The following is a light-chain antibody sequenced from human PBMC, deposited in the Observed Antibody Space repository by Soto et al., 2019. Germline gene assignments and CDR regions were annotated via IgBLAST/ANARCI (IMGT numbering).Light chain of an antibody. CDR2: GAS. Sequence: EIVLTQSPGTLSLSPGERATLSCRASQSVSSSYLAWYQQKPGQAPRLLIYGASSRGTGIPDRFSGSGSGTDFTLTISRLEPEDFALDYCQQYGSSPWTFGRGTKVEIK. V-gene: IGKV3-20*01. CDR3: QQYGSSPWT. J-gene: IGKJ1*01. CDR1: QSVSSSY.